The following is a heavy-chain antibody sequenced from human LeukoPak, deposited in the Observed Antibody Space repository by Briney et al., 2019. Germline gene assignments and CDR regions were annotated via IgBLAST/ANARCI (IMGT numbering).Heavy chain of an antibody. CDR3: ARAISRNYVYYFDS. D-gene: IGHD3-3*01. CDR1: GDSVSSNSVT. J-gene: IGHJ4*02. V-gene: IGHV6-1*01. Sequence: SQTLSLTCAISGDSVSSNSVTWNWIRQSPSRGLEWLGRTYYRSKWYNDYAVSVKSRITMNPDTSKNQVSLQLNSVTPEDTAVYYCARAISRNYVYYFDSWGQGALVTVSS. CDR2: TYYRSKWYN.